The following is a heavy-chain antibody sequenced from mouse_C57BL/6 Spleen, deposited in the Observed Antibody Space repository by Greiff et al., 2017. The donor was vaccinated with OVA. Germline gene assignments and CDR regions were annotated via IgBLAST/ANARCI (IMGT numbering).Heavy chain of an antibody. Sequence: VQLQQSGPELVKPGASVKISCKASGYTFTDYYMNWVKQSHGKSLEWIGDINPNNGGTSYNQKFKGKATLTVDKSSSTAYMELRSLTSEDSAVYYCARYYYGSSYRYAMDYWGQGTSVTVSS. CDR1: GYTFTDYY. V-gene: IGHV1-26*01. D-gene: IGHD1-1*01. J-gene: IGHJ4*01. CDR2: INPNNGGT. CDR3: ARYYYGSSYRYAMDY.